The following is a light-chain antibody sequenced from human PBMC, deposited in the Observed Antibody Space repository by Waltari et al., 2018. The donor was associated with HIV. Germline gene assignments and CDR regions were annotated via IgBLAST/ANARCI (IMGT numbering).Light chain of an antibody. CDR3: QQYFSNPRT. CDR2: WAS. Sequence: DIVLTQSPDSLVLSLGERATINCKSSQSVLHSSNRNNYLAWYQQKPGQPPKLLTYWASSRGSGAPDRFSGSGSGTDFTHTISSLQADDVAVYCCQQYFSNPRTFGQGTKVEIK. J-gene: IGKJ1*01. CDR1: QSVLHSSNRNNY. V-gene: IGKV4-1*01.